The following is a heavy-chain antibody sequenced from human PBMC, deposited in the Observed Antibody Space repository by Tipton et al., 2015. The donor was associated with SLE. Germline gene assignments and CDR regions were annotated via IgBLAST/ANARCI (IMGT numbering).Heavy chain of an antibody. CDR2: VFYTGST. J-gene: IGHJ4*02. V-gene: IGHV4-59*01. Sequence: TLSLTCIVSGDSLIKYYWNWFRQSPGKRLEWIGYVFYTGSTNYNPSFKSRVTISVDTSNNQFSLRLDSVTPADTAFYYCARGAYYFDSWGQGTLVTVSS. CDR1: GDSLIKYY. CDR3: ARGAYYFDS.